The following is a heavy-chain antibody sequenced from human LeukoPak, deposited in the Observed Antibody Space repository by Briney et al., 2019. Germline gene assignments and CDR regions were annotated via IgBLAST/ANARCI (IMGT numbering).Heavy chain of an antibody. Sequence: GGSLRLSCAASGFTVSSNYMSWVCQAPGKGLEWVSVIYSGGSTYYADSVKGRFTISRDNSKNTLYLQMNSLRAEDTAVYYCARGVAVAGTGGDYFDYWGQGTLVTVSS. V-gene: IGHV3-53*01. CDR1: GFTVSSNY. CDR3: ARGVAVAGTGGDYFDY. D-gene: IGHD6-19*01. J-gene: IGHJ4*02. CDR2: IYSGGST.